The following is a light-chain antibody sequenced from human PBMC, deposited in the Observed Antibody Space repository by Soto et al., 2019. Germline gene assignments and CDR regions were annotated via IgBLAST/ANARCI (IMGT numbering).Light chain of an antibody. J-gene: IGLJ2*01. CDR2: LNSDGSH. V-gene: IGLV4-69*01. Sequence: QPVLTQSPSASASLGASVKLTCTLSSGQSSYAIAWHQQQPERGPRFLMKLNSDGSHNKGDGIPDRFSGSSSGAERYLTISSLQSEDEADYYCQTWGTGIQVFGGGTKLTVL. CDR3: QTWGTGIQV. CDR1: SGQSSYA.